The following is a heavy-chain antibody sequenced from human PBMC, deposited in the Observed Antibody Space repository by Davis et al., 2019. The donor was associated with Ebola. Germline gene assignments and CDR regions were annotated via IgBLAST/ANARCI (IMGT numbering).Heavy chain of an antibody. D-gene: IGHD2-2*01. J-gene: IGHJ6*04. Sequence: MPSETLSLTCTVSGGSISSGGYYWSWIRQHPRMGLDWIGYIYYSGSTYYNPSLKSRVTMSVDTSKNQFSLNLSSVTAADTAVYYCARDSSSASGMDVWGKGTTVTVCS. V-gene: IGHV4-31*03. CDR1: GGSISSGGYY. CDR2: IYYSGST. CDR3: ARDSSSASGMDV.